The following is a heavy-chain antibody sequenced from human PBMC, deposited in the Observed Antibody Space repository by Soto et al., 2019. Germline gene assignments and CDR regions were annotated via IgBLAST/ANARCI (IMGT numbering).Heavy chain of an antibody. CDR2: IIPIFGTA. J-gene: IGHJ5*02. V-gene: IGHV1-69*01. CDR1: GGTFSSYA. CDR3: ARDRVAVAGTGGDWFDP. Sequence: QVQLVQSGAEVKKPGSSVKVSCKASGGTFSSYAISWVRQAPGQGLEWMGGIIPIFGTANYAQKFQGRVTITADESTRTAYMELSSLSSEDTAVYYCARDRVAVAGTGGDWFDPCGQGTLVTVSS. D-gene: IGHD6-19*01.